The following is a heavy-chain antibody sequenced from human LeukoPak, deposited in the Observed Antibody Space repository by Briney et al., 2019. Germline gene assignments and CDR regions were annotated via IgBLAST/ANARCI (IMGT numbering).Heavy chain of an antibody. V-gene: IGHV3-48*03. Sequence: PGGSLRLSCAASGFTFSSYEMNWVCQAPGKGLEWVSYISSSGSTIYYADSVKGRFTISRDNAKNSLYLQMNSLRAEDTAVYYCARSLYTMVEGWYGGDYWGQGTLVTVSS. J-gene: IGHJ4*02. D-gene: IGHD6-19*01. CDR3: ARSLYTMVEGWYGGDY. CDR2: ISSSGSTI. CDR1: GFTFSSYE.